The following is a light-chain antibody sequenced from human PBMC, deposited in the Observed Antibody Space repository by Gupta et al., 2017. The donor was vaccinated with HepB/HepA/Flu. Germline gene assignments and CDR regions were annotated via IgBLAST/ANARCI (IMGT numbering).Light chain of an antibody. Sequence: IVLQHSPGTLSLSAGERATLHCRASQSVSSSYLAWYQQKPGQAPRLLIYGASSRATGIPDRFSGSGSGTDFTLTISRLEPEDFAVYYCQQYGSSPPYTFGQGTKLEIK. CDR2: GAS. V-gene: IGKV3-20*01. CDR3: QQYGSSPPYT. J-gene: IGKJ2*01. CDR1: QSVSSSY.